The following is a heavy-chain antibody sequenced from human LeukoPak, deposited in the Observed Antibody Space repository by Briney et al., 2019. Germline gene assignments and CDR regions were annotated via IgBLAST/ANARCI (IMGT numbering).Heavy chain of an antibody. V-gene: IGHV1-69*05. D-gene: IGHD6-19*01. CDR1: GGTFSSYA. CDR2: IIPIFGTA. J-gene: IGHJ3*02. CDR3: ARVFGIAVAGSDAFDI. Sequence: SVKVSCKASGGTFSSYAISWVRQAPGQGREWMGGIIPIFGTANYAQKFQGRVTITTDESTSTAYMELSSLRSEDTAVYYCARVFGIAVAGSDAFDIWGQGTMVTVSS.